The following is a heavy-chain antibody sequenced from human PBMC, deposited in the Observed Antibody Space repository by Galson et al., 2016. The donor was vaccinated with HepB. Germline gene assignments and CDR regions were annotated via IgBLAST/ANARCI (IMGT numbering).Heavy chain of an antibody. V-gene: IGHV3-33*01. Sequence: SLRLSCAASGFTFSSYGMHWVRQAPGKGLEWVAVKWYDGSNKYYADSVKGRFTISRDNSKNTLYLQMNSLRVEDTAVYYRAREINWNSYGMDVWGQGTTVTVS. J-gene: IGHJ6*02. CDR1: GFTFSSYG. CDR3: AREINWNSYGMDV. D-gene: IGHD1-1*01. CDR2: KWYDGSNK.